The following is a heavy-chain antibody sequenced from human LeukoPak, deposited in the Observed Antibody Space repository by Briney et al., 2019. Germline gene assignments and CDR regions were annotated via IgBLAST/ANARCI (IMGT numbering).Heavy chain of an antibody. Sequence: GGSLRLSCAVSGFTFSTYGMHWVRQAPGKGLEWVSSISSSSSYIYYADSVRGRFTISRDNAKNTLYLQMNSLRAGDTAVYYCARDSCPPSAKLYYYDSSGSPCYFDYWGQGTLVTVSS. CDR1: GFTFSTYG. V-gene: IGHV3-21*01. CDR2: ISSSSSYI. J-gene: IGHJ4*02. CDR3: ARDSCPPSAKLYYYDSSGSPCYFDY. D-gene: IGHD3-22*01.